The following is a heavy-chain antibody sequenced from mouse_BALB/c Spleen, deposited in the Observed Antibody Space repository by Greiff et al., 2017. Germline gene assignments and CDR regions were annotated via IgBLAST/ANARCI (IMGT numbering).Heavy chain of an antibody. D-gene: IGHD2-3*01. V-gene: IGHV5-4*02. J-gene: IGHJ3*01. CDR2: ISDGGSYT. CDR1: GFTFSDYY. Sequence: EVQVVESGGGLVKPGGSLKLSCAASGFTFSDYYMYWVRQTPEKRLEWVATISDGGSYTYYPDSVKGRFTISRDNAKNNLYLQMSSLKSEDTAMYYCARDDEFAYWGQGTLVTVSA. CDR3: ARDDEFAY.